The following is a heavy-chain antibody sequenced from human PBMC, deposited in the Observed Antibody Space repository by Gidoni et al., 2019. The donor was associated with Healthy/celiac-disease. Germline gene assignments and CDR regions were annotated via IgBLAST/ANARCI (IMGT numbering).Heavy chain of an antibody. D-gene: IGHD7-27*01. J-gene: IGHJ5*02. V-gene: IGHV5-51*01. CDR2: IYPGDSDT. CDR1: GYSFTSYW. Sequence: EVQLVQSGAEVQKPGESLKISCTGSGYSFTSYWIGWVRQMPGKGLEWMVIIYPGDSDTRYSPSFQGQVTIAADKSISTAYLQWSSLKASDTAMYFCARPKVTNGDVGFDPWGQGTLVTVSS. CDR3: ARPKVTNGDVGFDP.